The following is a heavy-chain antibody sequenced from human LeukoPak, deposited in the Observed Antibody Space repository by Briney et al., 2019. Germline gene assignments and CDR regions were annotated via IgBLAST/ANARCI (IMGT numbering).Heavy chain of an antibody. Sequence: GRSLRLSCAASGFTFSDYYMSWIRQAPGKGLAWVSYISSSGSIIYYADSVKGRFTISRDNAKNSLYLQMNSLRAEDTAVYYCAGGPDIVVVPAATYGMDVWGQGTTVTVSS. J-gene: IGHJ6*02. CDR1: GFTFSDYY. CDR2: ISSSGSII. V-gene: IGHV3-11*01. D-gene: IGHD2-2*01. CDR3: AGGPDIVVVPAATYGMDV.